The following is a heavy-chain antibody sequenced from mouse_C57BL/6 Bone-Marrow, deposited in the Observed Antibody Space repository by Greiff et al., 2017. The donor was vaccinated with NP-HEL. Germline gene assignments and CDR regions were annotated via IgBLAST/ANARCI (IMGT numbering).Heavy chain of an antibody. CDR2: ISSGGDYI. Sequence: EVKVVESGEGLVKPGGSLKLSCAASGFTFSSYAMSWVRQTPEKRLEWVAYISSGGDYIYYADTVKGRFTISRDNARNTLYLQMSSLKSEDTAMYYCTRGGITVVSYWYFDVWGTGTTVTVSS. CDR1: GFTFSSYA. D-gene: IGHD1-1*01. CDR3: TRGGITVVSYWYFDV. J-gene: IGHJ1*03. V-gene: IGHV5-9-1*02.